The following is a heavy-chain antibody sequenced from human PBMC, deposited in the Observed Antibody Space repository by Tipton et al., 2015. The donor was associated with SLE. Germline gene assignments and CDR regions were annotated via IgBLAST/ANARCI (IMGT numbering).Heavy chain of an antibody. D-gene: IGHD2-21*01. CDR3: ASNVVAGDAFDI. CDR2: IYYSGST. CDR1: GGSVSSGGYY. Sequence: TLSLTCTVSGGSVSSGGYYWSWIRQHPGKGLEWIGYIYYSGSTYYNPSLKSRVTISVDTSKNQFSLKLSSVTAADTAVYYCASNVVAGDAFDIWGQGTMVTVSS. J-gene: IGHJ3*02. V-gene: IGHV4-31*03.